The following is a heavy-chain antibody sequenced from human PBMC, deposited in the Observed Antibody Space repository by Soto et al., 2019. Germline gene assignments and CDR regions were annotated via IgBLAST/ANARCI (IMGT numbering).Heavy chain of an antibody. CDR2: ISGSDTI. Sequence: PGGSLRLSCAASGFTFSSYPMNWVRQAPGKGLERVSYISGSDTIYYADSVKGRFTISRDNAKDSLYLQMNSLRDEDTAVYFCARDREENSYGYYFYYGMDVWGHGTTVTVSS. CDR3: ARDREENSYGYYFYYGMDV. V-gene: IGHV3-48*02. D-gene: IGHD5-18*01. CDR1: GFTFSSYP. J-gene: IGHJ6*02.